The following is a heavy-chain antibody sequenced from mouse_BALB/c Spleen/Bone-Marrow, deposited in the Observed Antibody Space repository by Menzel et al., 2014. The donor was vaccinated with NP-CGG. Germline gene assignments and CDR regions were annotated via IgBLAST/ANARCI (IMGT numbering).Heavy chain of an antibody. CDR3: ARRNGFEGFAY. V-gene: IGHV5-6-5*01. Sequence: EVKLMESGGGLVKPGGSLKLSCAASGFTFSSYAMSWVRQTPEKRLEWAASISSGGSTYYPDSVMGRFTISRDNARNILYLQMCSLRSEDTAVYYCARRNGFEGFAYWGQGTLVTVSA. CDR2: ISSGGST. CDR1: GFTFSSYA. D-gene: IGHD1-2*01. J-gene: IGHJ3*01.